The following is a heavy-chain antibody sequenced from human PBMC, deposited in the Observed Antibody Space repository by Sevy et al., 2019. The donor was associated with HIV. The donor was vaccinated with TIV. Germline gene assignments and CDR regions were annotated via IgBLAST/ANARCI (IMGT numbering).Heavy chain of an antibody. J-gene: IGHJ3*02. Sequence: GGFLILSCAASGFTFNMYGMHWVRQAPGKGLEWVGQIWYDGSIKKYADSVKGRFTISRDNSKSTLYLQMNSLRGEDTAVYFCASEHNWDDAFDIWGQGTMVTVSS. CDR2: IWYDGSIK. V-gene: IGHV3-33*08. CDR3: ASEHNWDDAFDI. CDR1: GFTFNMYG. D-gene: IGHD1-1*01.